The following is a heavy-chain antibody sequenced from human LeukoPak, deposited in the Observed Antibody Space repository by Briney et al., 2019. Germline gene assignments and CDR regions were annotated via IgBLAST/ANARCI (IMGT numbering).Heavy chain of an antibody. V-gene: IGHV3-48*01. CDR3: ARSAYYFDS. Sequence: GGSLRLSCAASGFTFNSYSMNWVRQAPGKGLEFVSYISSSSSAIYYADSVKGRFTISRDNAKNSLYLQMNSLRAEVTAVYYCARSAYYFDSWGQGTLVTVSS. CDR1: GFTFNSYS. CDR2: ISSSSSAI. J-gene: IGHJ4*02.